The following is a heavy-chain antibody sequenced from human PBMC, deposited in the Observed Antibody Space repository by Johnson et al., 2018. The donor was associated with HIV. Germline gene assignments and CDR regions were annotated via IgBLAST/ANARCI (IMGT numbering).Heavy chain of an antibody. J-gene: IGHJ3*02. V-gene: IGHV3-13*01. D-gene: IGHD3-10*01. CDR2: IGTAGDT. CDR1: GFTFSSYD. CDR3: ARERDPGRGAQKSCVYAFDI. Sequence: MLLVESGGGVVRPGGSLRLSCAASGFTFSSYDMHWVRQATGKGLEWVSAIGTAGDTYYPGSVKGRFTISRDNSKNTLYLQMNSLRAEDRAVYYCARERDPGRGAQKSCVYAFDIWGQGTMVTVSS.